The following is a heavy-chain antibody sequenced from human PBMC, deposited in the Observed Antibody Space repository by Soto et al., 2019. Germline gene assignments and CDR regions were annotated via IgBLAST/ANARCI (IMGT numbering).Heavy chain of an antibody. Sequence: EVQLVQSGAEVKKPGESLMVSCKASGYDFNIYWIGWVRQLPGKGLEWMGVVYPDDSDTIYSPSFQGLVIISVDKSISTAYLQWSSLKASDTAMYYCARRVHSNSPGGGLDGWGQGTTVIVSS. CDR2: VYPDDSDT. J-gene: IGHJ6*02. CDR3: ARRVHSNSPGGGLDG. V-gene: IGHV5-51*03. D-gene: IGHD2-2*01. CDR1: GYDFNIYW.